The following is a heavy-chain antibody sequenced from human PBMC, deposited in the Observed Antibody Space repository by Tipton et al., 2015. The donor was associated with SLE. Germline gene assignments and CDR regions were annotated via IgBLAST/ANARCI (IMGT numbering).Heavy chain of an antibody. CDR1: GGSISSSSYY. V-gene: IGHV4-61*01. J-gene: IGHJ6*04. D-gene: IGHD3-22*01. Sequence: TLSLTCTVSGGSISSSSYYWGWIRQPPGKGLEWIGYIYYSGSTNYNPSLKSRVTISVDTSKNQFSLKLSSVTAADTAVYYCARDYYDSSGYPILVDVWGKGTTVTVSS. CDR2: IYYSGST. CDR3: ARDYYDSSGYPILVDV.